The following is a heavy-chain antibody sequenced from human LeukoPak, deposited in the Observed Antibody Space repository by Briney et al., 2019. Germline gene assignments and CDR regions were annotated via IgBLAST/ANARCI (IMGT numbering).Heavy chain of an antibody. V-gene: IGHV3-21*01. CDR1: GFTFSSYS. Sequence: PGGSLRLSCAASGFTFSSYSMNWVRQAPGKGLEWVSSISSSSSYIYYADSVKGRFTISRDNAKNSLYLQMNSLRAEDTAVYYCARGGRDYYDSSGYPYYFDYWGQGTLVTVSS. CDR2: ISSSSSYI. J-gene: IGHJ4*02. CDR3: ARGGRDYYDSSGYPYYFDY. D-gene: IGHD3-22*01.